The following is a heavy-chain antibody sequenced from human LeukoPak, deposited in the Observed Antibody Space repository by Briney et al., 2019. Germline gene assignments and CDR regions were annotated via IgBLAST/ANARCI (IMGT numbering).Heavy chain of an antibody. Sequence: MASETLSLTCTVSGGSISSCYWSWIRQPPGKGLEWIAYIYYNGATNYNPSLKSRVTMSVDTSKNQFSLKLSSVTAADTAVYYCARDRGIAAAGIIDYWGQGTLVTVSS. CDR1: GGSISSCY. J-gene: IGHJ4*02. D-gene: IGHD6-13*01. CDR3: ARDRGIAAAGIIDY. V-gene: IGHV4-59*12. CDR2: IYYNGAT.